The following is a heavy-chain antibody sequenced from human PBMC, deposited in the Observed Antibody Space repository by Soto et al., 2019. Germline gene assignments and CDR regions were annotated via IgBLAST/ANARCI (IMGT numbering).Heavy chain of an antibody. Sequence: QVQLVESGGGVVQPGRSLRLSCAASGFTFSSYGMHWVRQAPGKGLEWVAVIWYDGSNKYYADSVKGRFTISRDNSKNTLYLQMTSLRAEDTAVYYCARVGAVAGWLAYWGQGTLVTVSS. D-gene: IGHD6-19*01. CDR2: IWYDGSNK. J-gene: IGHJ4*02. CDR3: ARVGAVAGWLAY. V-gene: IGHV3-33*01. CDR1: GFTFSSYG.